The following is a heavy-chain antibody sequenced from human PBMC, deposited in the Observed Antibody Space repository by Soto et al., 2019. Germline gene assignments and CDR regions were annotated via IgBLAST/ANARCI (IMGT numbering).Heavy chain of an antibody. CDR2: IYYSGST. Sequence: TLSLTCTVSGGSISSGDYYWSWIRQPPGKGLEWIGYIYYSGSTYYNPSLKSRVTISVDTSKNQFSLKLSSVTAADTAVYYCARVKGDYYDSSGYYYNVEYFDYWGQGTLVTVSS. J-gene: IGHJ4*02. V-gene: IGHV4-30-4*01. CDR1: GGSISSGDYY. CDR3: ARVKGDYYDSSGYYYNVEYFDY. D-gene: IGHD3-22*01.